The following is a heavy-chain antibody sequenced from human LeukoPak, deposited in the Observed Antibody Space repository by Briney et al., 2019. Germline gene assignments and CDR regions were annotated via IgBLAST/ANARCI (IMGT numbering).Heavy chain of an antibody. CDR2: ISSSGSII. V-gene: IGHV3-48*03. CDR3: AREGVVPAAMLGY. Sequence: PGGSLRLSCAASGFTFSDYEMNWVRQAPGKGLEFISHISSSGSIIYYADAVKGRFTISRDNAKNSLYLQMNSLRAEDTAVYYCAREGVVPAAMLGYWGQGTLVTVSS. CDR1: GFTFSDYE. J-gene: IGHJ4*02. D-gene: IGHD2-2*01.